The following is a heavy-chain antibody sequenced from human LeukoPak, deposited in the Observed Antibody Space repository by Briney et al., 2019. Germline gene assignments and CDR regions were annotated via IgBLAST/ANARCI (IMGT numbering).Heavy chain of an antibody. V-gene: IGHV4-31*03. D-gene: IGHD2/OR15-2a*01. CDR1: GGSISSGGYY. CDR2: IYYSGST. CDR3: ARAGLYEGRLYYYYYGMDV. Sequence: SQTLSLTCTVSGGSISSGGYYWSWIRQHPGKGLEWIGYIYYSGSTYYNPSLKSRVTISVDTSKNQFSLKLSSVTAADTAVYYCARAGLYEGRLYYYYYGMDVWGQGTTVTVSS. J-gene: IGHJ6*02.